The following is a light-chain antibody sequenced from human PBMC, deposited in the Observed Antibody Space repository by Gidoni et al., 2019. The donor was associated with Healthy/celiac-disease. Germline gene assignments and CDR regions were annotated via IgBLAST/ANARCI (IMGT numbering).Light chain of an antibody. CDR1: QSVSSSY. Sequence: EIVLTQSPGTLSLSPGERATLSCRASQSVSSSYLAWYQQKPGQAHRLLIYGASSRATGIPDRFSGSGSGTDFTLTISRLEPEDFAVYYCQQYGSSAYPFGQGTKLEIK. CDR3: QQYGSSAYP. V-gene: IGKV3-20*01. CDR2: GAS. J-gene: IGKJ2*01.